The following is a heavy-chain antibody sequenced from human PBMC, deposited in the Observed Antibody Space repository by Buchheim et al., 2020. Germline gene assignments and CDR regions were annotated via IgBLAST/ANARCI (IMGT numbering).Heavy chain of an antibody. CDR1: CFPFSGHY. D-gene: IGHD3-10*01. J-gene: IGHJ4*02. CDR3: AREGRHGGSYFFDF. V-gene: IGHV3-11*05. CDR2: ISSSCGYI. Sequence: VQLVEAGGGLVQPGGSPRLLCSASCFPFSGHYMRWNRPASGEGVDWGLPISSSCGYINYADPGKGRMSNLRDNAKNSLYLHINSLRAEDTAVYYCAREGRHGGSYFFDFWGQGTL.